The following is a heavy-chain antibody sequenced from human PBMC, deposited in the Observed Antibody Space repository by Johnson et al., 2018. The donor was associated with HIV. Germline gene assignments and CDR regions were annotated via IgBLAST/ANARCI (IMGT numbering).Heavy chain of an antibody. CDR3: AKSPGKDYGGNSGGFDI. D-gene: IGHD4-23*01. V-gene: IGHV3-33*06. CDR1: GFTFSTYG. J-gene: IGHJ3*02. Sequence: QVQLVESGGGVVQPGRSLRLSCVASGFTFSTYGMHWVRQAPGKGLEWVAVIWYDGSNEYYADSVKGRFTITRDNSKNTLYLQMNSLRAEDAAVYFCAKSPGKDYGGNSGGFDIWGQGTRVTVSS. CDR2: IWYDGSNE.